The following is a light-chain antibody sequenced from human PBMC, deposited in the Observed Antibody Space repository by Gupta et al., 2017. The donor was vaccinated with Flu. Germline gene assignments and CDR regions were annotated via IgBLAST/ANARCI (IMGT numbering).Light chain of an antibody. V-gene: IGKV3-20*01. CDR3: QQYVTSPPGVT. Sequence: ATLTCRASQRVTNNYLAWYQQMPGQAPRLLIYGAYHRAAGIPDRFSGSGSGTDFILAISRLEPEDFAVYFCQQYVTSPPGVTFGPGTKVDVK. CDR2: GAY. CDR1: QRVTNNY. J-gene: IGKJ3*01.